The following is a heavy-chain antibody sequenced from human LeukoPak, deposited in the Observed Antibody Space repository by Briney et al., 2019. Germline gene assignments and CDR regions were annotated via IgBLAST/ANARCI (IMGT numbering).Heavy chain of an antibody. CDR2: INPDGGS. CDR3: ARSGVATCHY. J-gene: IGHJ4*02. V-gene: IGHV3-23*01. D-gene: IGHD2-15*01. Sequence: GGSLRLSCQASGFTFSDYAMSWVRQAPGKGLEWVSSINPDGGSFFADSVKGRFTISRDDSRSVVYLQMNTLSGEDTGVYYCARSGVATCHYWGQGILVTVSS. CDR1: GFTFSDYA.